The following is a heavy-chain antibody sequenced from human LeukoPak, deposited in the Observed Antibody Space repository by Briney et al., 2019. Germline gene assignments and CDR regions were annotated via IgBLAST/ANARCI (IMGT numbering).Heavy chain of an antibody. Sequence: GGSLRLSCAASGFTFSSYSMNWVRQAPGKGLEWVSSISSSSSYIYYADSVKGRFTISRDNANNSLYLQMNSLRAKDTAVYYCARGLGVYYYMDVWGKGTTVTVSS. CDR3: ARGLGVYYYMDV. V-gene: IGHV3-21*01. CDR2: ISSSSSYI. D-gene: IGHD3-16*01. CDR1: GFTFSSYS. J-gene: IGHJ6*03.